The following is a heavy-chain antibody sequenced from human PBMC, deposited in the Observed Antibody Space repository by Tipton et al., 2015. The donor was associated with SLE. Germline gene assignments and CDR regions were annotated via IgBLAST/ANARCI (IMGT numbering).Heavy chain of an antibody. CDR2: LYSGGTT. Sequence: SLRLSCAASGFIVSSKYMSWVRQAPGKGLEWVSMLYSGGTTYYADSVRGRLTISRHNSKNSLYLQMNSLRSEDTAVYYCAAGEYSYGYAFNIWGQGTMVTVSS. D-gene: IGHD5-18*01. CDR1: GFIVSSKY. V-gene: IGHV3-53*04. CDR3: AAGEYSYGYAFNI. J-gene: IGHJ3*02.